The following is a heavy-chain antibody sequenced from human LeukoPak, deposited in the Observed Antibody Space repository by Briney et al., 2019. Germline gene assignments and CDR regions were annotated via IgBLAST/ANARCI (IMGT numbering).Heavy chain of an antibody. D-gene: IGHD3-22*01. CDR3: ARRRGGYDSSGYFYYFDY. V-gene: IGHV5-51*01. CDR1: GSSFTTYW. Sequence: GESLKISCKGSGSSFTTYWIGWVRQMPGKGLERMGIIYPGDSDTRYSPSFQGQVTISADKSITTAYLQWSSLKASDTAMYYCARRRGGYDSSGYFYYFDYWGQGTLVTVSS. J-gene: IGHJ4*02. CDR2: IYPGDSDT.